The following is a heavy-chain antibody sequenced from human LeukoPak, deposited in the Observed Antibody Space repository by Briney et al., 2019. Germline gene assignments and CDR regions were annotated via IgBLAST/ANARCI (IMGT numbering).Heavy chain of an antibody. CDR1: GFTFSSYA. D-gene: IGHD3-22*01. V-gene: IGHV3-30-3*01. CDR3: ARGNPTYYYDSSGISY. J-gene: IGHJ4*02. Sequence: GGSLRLSCAASGFTFSSYAMHWVRQAPGKGLESVAVISYDGSNKYYADSVKGRFTISRDNSKNTLYLQMNSLRAEDTAVYYCARGNPTYYYDSSGISYWGQGTLVTVSS. CDR2: ISYDGSNK.